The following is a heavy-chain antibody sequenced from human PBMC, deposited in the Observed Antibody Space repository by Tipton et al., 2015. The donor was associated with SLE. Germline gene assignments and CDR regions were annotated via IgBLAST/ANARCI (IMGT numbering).Heavy chain of an antibody. CDR3: ARDERQWLGDLDY. CDR2: INPNSGGT. D-gene: IGHD6-19*01. J-gene: IGHJ4*02. Sequence: QLVQSGPGVKKPGASVKVSCKASGYTFTNYAMHWVRQAPGQRLEWMGWINPNSGGTNYAQKFQGRVTMTRDTSISTAYMELSRLRSDDTAVYYCARDERQWLGDLDYWGQGTLVTVSS. CDR1: GYTFTNYA. V-gene: IGHV1-2*02.